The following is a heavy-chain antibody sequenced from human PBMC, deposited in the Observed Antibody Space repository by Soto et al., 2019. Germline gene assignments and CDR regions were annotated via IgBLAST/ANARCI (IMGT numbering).Heavy chain of an antibody. D-gene: IGHD6-19*01. CDR3: ARDQTQWLVQGSWFDP. J-gene: IGHJ5*02. CDR1: GFTFSSYS. Sequence: AGGSLRLSCAASGFTFSSYSMNWVRQASGKGLEWVSYISSSSSTIYYADSVKGRFTISRDNAKNSLYLPMNSLRDEDTAVYYCARDQTQWLVQGSWFDPWGQGTLVTVSS. CDR2: ISSSSSTI. V-gene: IGHV3-48*02.